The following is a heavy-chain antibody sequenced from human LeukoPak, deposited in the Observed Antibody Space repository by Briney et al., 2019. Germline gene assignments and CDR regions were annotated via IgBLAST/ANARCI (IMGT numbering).Heavy chain of an antibody. CDR2: ISSNGGST. Sequence: GGSLRLSCAASGFTFSSYAMHWVRQAPGKGLEYVSAISSNGGSTYYADSVKGRFTISRDNSKNTLYLQMNSLRAEDTAVYYCASATVTPLVLDYWGQGTLVTVSS. D-gene: IGHD4-17*01. V-gene: IGHV3-64*04. CDR3: ASATVTPLVLDY. J-gene: IGHJ4*02. CDR1: GFTFSSYA.